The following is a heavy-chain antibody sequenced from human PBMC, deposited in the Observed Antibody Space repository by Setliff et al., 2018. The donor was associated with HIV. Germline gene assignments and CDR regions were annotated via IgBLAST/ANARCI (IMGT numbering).Heavy chain of an antibody. CDR2: ITGSSDTI. V-gene: IGHV3-48*03. Sequence: PGGSLRLSCAASGFTFSSYEMDWFRQAPGKGLEWVSYITGSSDTIYYADSVKVRFTISRDNAKNSLYLQMNTLRAEDTAVYYCAREGITGTTLHPYWGQGTLVTVSS. J-gene: IGHJ4*02. D-gene: IGHD1-7*01. CDR1: GFTFSSYE. CDR3: AREGITGTTLHPY.